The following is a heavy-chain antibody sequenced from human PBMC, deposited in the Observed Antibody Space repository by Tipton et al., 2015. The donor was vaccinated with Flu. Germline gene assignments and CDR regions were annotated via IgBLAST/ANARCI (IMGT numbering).Heavy chain of an antibody. CDR3: ARLSYYDVDLKNFYFAY. CDR2: MSYSGNT. D-gene: IGHD3-10*02. V-gene: IGHV4-59*04. CDR1: GGSINSYF. J-gene: IGHJ4*02. Sequence: TLSLTCTVSGGSINSYFWSWIRQPPGKGLEWMGGMSYSGNTYYNPSLKSRVVMSVDTSKSQFSLMLRSVTAADTAVYYCARLSYYDVDLKNFYFAYWGQGALVTVSS.